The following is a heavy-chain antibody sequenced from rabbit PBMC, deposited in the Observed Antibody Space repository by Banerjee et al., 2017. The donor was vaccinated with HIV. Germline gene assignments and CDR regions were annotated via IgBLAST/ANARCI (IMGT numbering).Heavy chain of an antibody. J-gene: IGHJ4*01. D-gene: IGHD7-1*01. CDR1: GLDLSSSYW. V-gene: IGHV1S45*01. Sequence: EESGGDLVQPEGSLTLTCKASGLDLSSSYWICWVLQAPGKGPEWIGYIYAGSSGSTYYASWAKGRFTISRTSSTTVALQMTSLTAADTATYFCARDLTGVTGWNFNLWGPGTLVTVS. CDR2: IYAGSSGST. CDR3: ARDLTGVTGWNFNL.